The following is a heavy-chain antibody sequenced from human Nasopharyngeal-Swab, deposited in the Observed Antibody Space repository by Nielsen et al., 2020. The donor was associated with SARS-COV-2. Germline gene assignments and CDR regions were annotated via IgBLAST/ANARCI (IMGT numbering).Heavy chain of an antibody. J-gene: IGHJ6*02. CDR1: GYTFTRYY. CDR3: ARGAAVGYYGMDV. Sequence: ASVKVSCKASGYTFTRYYMHWVLQAPGQGLEWMGIINPSGGSTRYAQKFQGRVTMTRYTSTSSFYMELSSLRSEDTAVYYCARGAAVGYYGMDVWGQGTTVTVSS. CDR2: INPSGGST. V-gene: IGHV1-46*01.